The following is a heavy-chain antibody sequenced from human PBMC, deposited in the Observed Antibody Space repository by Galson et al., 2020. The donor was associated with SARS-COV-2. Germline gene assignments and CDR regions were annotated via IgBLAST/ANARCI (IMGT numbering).Heavy chain of an antibody. Sequence: GESLKISCAASGFTFSSYGMHWVRQAPGKGLEWVAVISYDGSNKYYADSVKGRFTISRDNSKNTLYLQMNSLRAEDTAVYYCAKGGRSDFDYWGQGTLVTVSS. V-gene: IGHV3-30*18. CDR1: GFTFSSYG. J-gene: IGHJ4*02. CDR2: ISYDGSNK. CDR3: AKGGRSDFDY. D-gene: IGHD3-16*01.